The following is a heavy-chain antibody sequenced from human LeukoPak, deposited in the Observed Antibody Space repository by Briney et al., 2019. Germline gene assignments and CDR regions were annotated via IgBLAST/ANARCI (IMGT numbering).Heavy chain of an antibody. D-gene: IGHD3-22*01. Sequence: SETLSLTCAVSGYSISSDYYWGWIRQPPGKGLEWIGEISHSGSTNYNPSLKSRVTISVDTSKNQFSLKLSSVTAADTAVYYCARKDDSSGYPFDYWGQGTLVTVSS. CDR1: GYSISSDYY. CDR3: ARKDDSSGYPFDY. V-gene: IGHV4-38-2*01. CDR2: ISHSGST. J-gene: IGHJ4*02.